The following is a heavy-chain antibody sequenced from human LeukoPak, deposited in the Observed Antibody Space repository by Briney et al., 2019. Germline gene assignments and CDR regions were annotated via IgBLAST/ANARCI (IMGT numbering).Heavy chain of an antibody. V-gene: IGHV3-30*03. D-gene: IGHD3-22*01. CDR3: ATYYDGSYYNDAFDI. CDR2: ISYDGSNK. Sequence: GGSLRLSCGASGFTFSSYGMHWVRQAPGKGLEWVAVISYDGSNKYYADSVKGRFTISRDNSKNTLFLQMHSLRAEDTAVYYCATYYDGSYYNDAFDIWGQGTIITVSS. CDR1: GFTFSSYG. J-gene: IGHJ3*02.